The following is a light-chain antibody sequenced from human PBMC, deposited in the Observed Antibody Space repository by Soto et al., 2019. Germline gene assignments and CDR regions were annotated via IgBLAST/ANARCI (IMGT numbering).Light chain of an antibody. CDR3: QSHDTSLSGSRV. CDR2: GNN. V-gene: IGLV1-40*01. Sequence: QSVLTQPPSVSGAPGQRVTISCTGRSSNIGAGYDVHWYQQLPGTAPKLLIYGNNNRPSGVPDRFSGSKSGTSASLAITGLLPEDEADYYCQSHDTSLSGSRVFGTGIKLTVL. J-gene: IGLJ1*01. CDR1: SSNIGAGYD.